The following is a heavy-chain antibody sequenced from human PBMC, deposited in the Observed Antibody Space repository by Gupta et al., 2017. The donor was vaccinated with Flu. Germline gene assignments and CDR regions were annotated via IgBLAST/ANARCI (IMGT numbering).Heavy chain of an antibody. CDR1: GFTLSSYD. Sequence: VASGFTLSSYDLSWVRLAPGKGLEWVSFISSRDDTYYTDSVKGRFTISRDNAKNSVYLQMNSLRADVSAFYHCARGHWDSWGQGTLVTVSS. CDR3: ARGHWDS. V-gene: IGHV3-48*03. J-gene: IGHJ4*02. CDR2: ISSRDDT.